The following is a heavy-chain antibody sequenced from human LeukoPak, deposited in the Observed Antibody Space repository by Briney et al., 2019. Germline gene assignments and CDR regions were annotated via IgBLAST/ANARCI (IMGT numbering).Heavy chain of an antibody. CDR2: INPNSGGT. D-gene: IGHD1-26*01. J-gene: IGHJ2*01. Sequence: ASVKVSCKASGYTFTGYYMHWVRQAPGQGLEWMGWINPNSGGTNYAQKFQGRVTMTRDTSISTAYMELSSLRSEDTAVYYCATLIIVGANGWYFDLWGRGTLVTVSS. CDR3: ATLIIVGANGWYFDL. CDR1: GYTFTGYY. V-gene: IGHV1-2*02.